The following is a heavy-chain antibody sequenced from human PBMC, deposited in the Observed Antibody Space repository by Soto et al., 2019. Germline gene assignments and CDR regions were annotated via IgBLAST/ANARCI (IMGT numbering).Heavy chain of an antibody. D-gene: IGHD6-19*01. Sequence: PGESLKLSCEASGYGFANYWIGWVRQMPGKGLEWMGIIYPGDSDTTYSPSFQGHVTISADKSISTAYLQWSSLEASDTAIYYCARAPSHGWYQHFDYWGQGTLVTVSS. CDR1: GYGFANYW. CDR2: IYPGDSDT. CDR3: ARAPSHGWYQHFDY. V-gene: IGHV5-51*01. J-gene: IGHJ4*02.